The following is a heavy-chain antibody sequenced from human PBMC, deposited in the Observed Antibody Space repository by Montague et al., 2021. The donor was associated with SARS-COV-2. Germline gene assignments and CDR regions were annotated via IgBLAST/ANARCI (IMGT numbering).Heavy chain of an antibody. J-gene: IGHJ6*02. CDR1: GGSIRNYY. Sequence: SETLSLTCAVSGGSIRNYYWSWIRQPPGRGLEWIAYIYDSGNVDYNPSLKSRVTILEDTSKNQFSLRLSSVTAADTAVYYCAAQTDYYYYSLDVWGQGTTATVS. CDR2: IYDSGNV. CDR3: AAQTDYYYYSLDV. V-gene: IGHV4-59*08.